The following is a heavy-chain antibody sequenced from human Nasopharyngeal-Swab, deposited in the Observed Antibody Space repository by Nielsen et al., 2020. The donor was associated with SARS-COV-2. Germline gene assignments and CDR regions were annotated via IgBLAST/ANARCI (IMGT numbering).Heavy chain of an antibody. D-gene: IGHD3-3*01. Sequence: GESLKISCAASGFTFSDYYMSWIRQAPGKGLEWVSYISSSSSYIYYADSVKGRFTISRDNAKNSLYLQMNSLNTEDTAVYYCTTDRGFWSGRDTFDIWGQGTMVTVSS. CDR3: TTDRGFWSGRDTFDI. V-gene: IGHV3-11*05. CDR1: GFTFSDYY. J-gene: IGHJ3*02. CDR2: ISSSSSYI.